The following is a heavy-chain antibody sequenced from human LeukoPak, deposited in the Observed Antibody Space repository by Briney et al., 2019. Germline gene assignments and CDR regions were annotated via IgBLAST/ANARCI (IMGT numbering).Heavy chain of an antibody. CDR3: AREVLRSGWYGGEFDC. D-gene: IGHD6-19*01. Sequence: SETLSLTCTVSGDSIHSHYWSWIRQPPGKGLEWIGYIYDSGSINYNPSLKSRVTISVDTSKNQFSLKLSSVTAADTAVYYCAREVLRSGWYGGEFDCWGQGTLVTVSS. V-gene: IGHV4-59*11. CDR1: GDSIHSHY. J-gene: IGHJ4*02. CDR2: IYDSGSI.